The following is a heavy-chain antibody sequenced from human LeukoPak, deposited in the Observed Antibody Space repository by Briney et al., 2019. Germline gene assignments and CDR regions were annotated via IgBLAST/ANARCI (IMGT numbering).Heavy chain of an antibody. CDR3: VSSFRNYDYPY. Sequence: GGSLRLSCAASGFTFSRYGMNWVRQAPGKGLDWVAAIFPSGVTTLYADSVKGRFTISRDNSRNTLYLQMNSLRDEDTAIYYCVSSFRNYDYPYWGQGSLVTVSS. J-gene: IGHJ4*02. V-gene: IGHV3-23*01. CDR2: IFPSGVTT. CDR1: GFTFSRYG. D-gene: IGHD3-16*01.